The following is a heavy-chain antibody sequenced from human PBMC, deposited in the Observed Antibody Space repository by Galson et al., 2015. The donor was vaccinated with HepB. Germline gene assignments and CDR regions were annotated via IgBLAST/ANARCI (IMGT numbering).Heavy chain of an antibody. CDR3: TRWAHANWNPFDY. V-gene: IGHV3-49*03. Sequence: SLRLSCAASGFTFGDYAMSWFRQAPGKGLEWVGFIRSKAYGGTTEYAASVKGRFTISRDDSKSIAYLQMNSLKTEDTAVYYCTRWAHANWNPFDYWGQGTLVTVSS. CDR2: IRSKAYGGTT. CDR1: GFTFGDYA. D-gene: IGHD1-1*01. J-gene: IGHJ4*02.